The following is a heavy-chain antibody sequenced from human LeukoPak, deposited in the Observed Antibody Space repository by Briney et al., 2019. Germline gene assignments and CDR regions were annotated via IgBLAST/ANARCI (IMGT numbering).Heavy chain of an antibody. CDR3: ARRGGLEAPGGTSFDC. CDR1: GFTFSGSA. Sequence: PGGSLRLSCAASGFTFSGSAMHWVCQAPGKGLEWVGRIRNKANNYATAYVESVQGRFTISRDDSKNMAYLQMNSLKTEDTAVYYCARRGGLEAPGGTSFDCWGRGTLVTVSS. D-gene: IGHD6-13*01. J-gene: IGHJ4*02. V-gene: IGHV3-73*01. CDR2: IRNKANNYAT.